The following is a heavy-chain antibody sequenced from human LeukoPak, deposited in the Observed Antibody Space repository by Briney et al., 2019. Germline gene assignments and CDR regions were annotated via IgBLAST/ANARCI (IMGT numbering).Heavy chain of an antibody. Sequence: GGSLRLSCAASGFTFSSCSMNWVRQAPGKGLEWVSSISSSSSYIYYADSVKGRFTISRDNAKNSLYLQMNSLRAEDTAVYYCARDYYGSGSYYPSSFDYWGQGTLVTVSS. CDR3: ARDYYGSGSYYPSSFDY. D-gene: IGHD3-10*01. V-gene: IGHV3-21*01. J-gene: IGHJ4*02. CDR2: ISSSSSYI. CDR1: GFTFSSCS.